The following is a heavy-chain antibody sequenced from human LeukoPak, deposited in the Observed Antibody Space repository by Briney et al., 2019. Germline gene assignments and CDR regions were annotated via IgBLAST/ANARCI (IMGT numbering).Heavy chain of an antibody. CDR1: GGSISSGGYY. CDR2: IFHSGRT. J-gene: IGHJ4*02. Sequence: SETLSLTCTVSGGSISSGGYYWSWISPHPGKCLEWRGYIFHSGRTSNNPSLNSRATKSVGTSKNSFSLKASCVPPARPAVSLCARAPPKAPLYYFDYWGQGTLVTVSS. D-gene: IGHD2/OR15-2a*01. V-gene: IGHV4-31*03. CDR3: ARAPPKAPLYYFDY.